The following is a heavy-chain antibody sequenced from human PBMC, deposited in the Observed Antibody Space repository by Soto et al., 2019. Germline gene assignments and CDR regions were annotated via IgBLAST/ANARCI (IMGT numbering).Heavy chain of an antibody. CDR3: AAGRWMVMY. D-gene: IGHD3-22*01. CDR2: VKQDGSEK. CDR1: GFSFSDYW. V-gene: IGHV3-7*05. Sequence: EVQLVESGGGLVQPGGSLRVSCETSGFSFSDYWMSWVRHSPGKGMEWVANVKQDGSEKNYVDSVKGRFSISRDNARKSVYLQMNSLRGEDTAVYHCAAGRWMVMYWGQGTLVTVSS. J-gene: IGHJ4*02.